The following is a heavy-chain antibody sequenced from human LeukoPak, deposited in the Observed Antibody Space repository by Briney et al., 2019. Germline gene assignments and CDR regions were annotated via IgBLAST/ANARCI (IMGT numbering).Heavy chain of an antibody. J-gene: IGHJ5*02. CDR1: GVSISRYY. V-gene: IGHV4-4*07. CDR3: ASEGDGPRWLDP. Sequence: SETLSLTCTLSGVSISRYYWTWIRQPAGKGLEWIGRINTSGSSKYNPPLRSRVTMSVDTSKNQFSLNLSSVTAEDTAIYCCASEGDGPRWLDPWGQGTLVTVSS. CDR2: INTSGSS.